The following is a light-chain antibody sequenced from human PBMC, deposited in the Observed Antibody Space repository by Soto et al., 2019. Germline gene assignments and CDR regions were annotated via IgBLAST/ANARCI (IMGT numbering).Light chain of an antibody. CDR3: CSYAGSYTNYV. CDR1: STDIGGYNY. Sequence: QSVLAQPRSVSGSPGQSVTISCTGTSTDIGGYNYVSSYQQPPGPATNLLIYDVSTRPSGVPDRFSASKSGNSASLTISGLQAEDEADYYCCSYAGSYTNYVFGTGTKVTVL. J-gene: IGLJ1*01. V-gene: IGLV2-11*01. CDR2: DVS.